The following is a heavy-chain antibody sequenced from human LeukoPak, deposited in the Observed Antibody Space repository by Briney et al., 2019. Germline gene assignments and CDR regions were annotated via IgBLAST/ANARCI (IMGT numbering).Heavy chain of an antibody. CDR1: GGSISSGGYY. CDR2: IYYSGST. D-gene: IGHD3-10*01. J-gene: IGHJ5*02. V-gene: IGHV4-31*03. CDR3: ARGRGMVRFGYT. Sequence: SETLSLTCTVSGGSISSGGYYWSWLRQHPGKGPEWIGYIYYSGSTYYNPSLKCRVTISVDTSKNQFSLKLSTVTAADTAVYYCARGRGMVRFGYTWGQGTLVTVSS.